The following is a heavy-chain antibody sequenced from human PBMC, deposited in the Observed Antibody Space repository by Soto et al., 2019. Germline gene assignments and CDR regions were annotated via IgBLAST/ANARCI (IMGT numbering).Heavy chain of an antibody. D-gene: IGHD1-26*01. Sequence: GGSLRLSCAASGCTFSSYGMHWVRQAPGKGLEWVAVISYDGSNKYYADSVKGRFTISRDNSKNTLYLQMNSLRAEDTAVYYCAKDPGGYYFDYWGQGNMVTVSS. V-gene: IGHV3-30*18. J-gene: IGHJ4*02. CDR2: ISYDGSNK. CDR3: AKDPGGYYFDY. CDR1: GCTFSSYG.